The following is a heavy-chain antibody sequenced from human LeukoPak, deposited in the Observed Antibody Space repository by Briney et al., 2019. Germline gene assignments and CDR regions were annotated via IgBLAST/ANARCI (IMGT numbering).Heavy chain of an antibody. CDR3: ARGGPFPSGSSSREYYLDY. J-gene: IGHJ4*02. V-gene: IGHV1-18*01. Sequence: ASVNVSFKASGYDFINYGISWVRQAPGQGLEWMGWRSIYNGNTDYKLQGRVTMTTDTSTSTAYMEVRSLRSDDTAVYYCARGGPFPSGSSSREYYLDYWGQGTLVTVPS. CDR2: RSIYNGNT. D-gene: IGHD6-6*01. CDR1: GYDFINYG.